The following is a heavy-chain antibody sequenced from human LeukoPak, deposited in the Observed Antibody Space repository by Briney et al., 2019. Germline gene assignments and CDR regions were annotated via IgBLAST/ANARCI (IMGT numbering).Heavy chain of an antibody. CDR3: ARVRYYYDTSGPINWFDP. Sequence: SETLSLTCSVSGYSISSGYYWGWIRQPPGKGLEWIGSIYHSGSTYYNPSLKSRVTISVDTSKNQFSLKLISVTAADTAVYYCARVRYYYDTSGPINWFDPWGQGTLVTVSS. CDR1: GYSISSGYY. D-gene: IGHD3-22*01. V-gene: IGHV4-38-2*02. CDR2: IYHSGST. J-gene: IGHJ5*02.